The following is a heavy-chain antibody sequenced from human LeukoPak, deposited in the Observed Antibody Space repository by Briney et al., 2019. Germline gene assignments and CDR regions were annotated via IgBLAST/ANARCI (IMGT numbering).Heavy chain of an antibody. CDR2: IYHSGST. CDR1: GYSISSGYY. D-gene: IGHD2-2*01. CDR3: AGERGTYCSSTSCLEGIFDY. V-gene: IGHV4-38-2*02. J-gene: IGHJ4*02. Sequence: SETLSLTCTVSGYSISSGYYWGWIRPPPGKGLEWIGSIYHSGSTYYNPSLKSRVTISVDTSKNQFSLKLSSVTAADTAVYYCAGERGTYCSSTSCLEGIFDYWGQGTLVTVSS.